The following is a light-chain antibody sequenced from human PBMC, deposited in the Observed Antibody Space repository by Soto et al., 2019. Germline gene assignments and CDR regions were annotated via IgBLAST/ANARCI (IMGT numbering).Light chain of an antibody. CDR3: QQYGTSPLT. V-gene: IGKV3-20*01. Sequence: EVVLTQSPGTLSLSPGERATLSCRASQSVSRSYLAWYQQKPGQAPRLLIYGASSRATGIPDRFSGSGSGTDFTLTISRLEPEDFAVYYCQQYGTSPLTFGGGAKLEL. CDR2: GAS. CDR1: QSVSRSY. J-gene: IGKJ4*01.